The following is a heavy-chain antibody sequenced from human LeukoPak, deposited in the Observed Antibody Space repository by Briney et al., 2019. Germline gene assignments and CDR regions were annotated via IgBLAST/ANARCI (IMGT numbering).Heavy chain of an antibody. CDR3: ARRTIAVAPFDP. D-gene: IGHD6-19*01. Sequence: SETLSLTCTVSGGSISSYYWSWIRQPPGKGLEWIGYIYYSRSTNYNPSLKSRVTISVDTSKNQFSLKLSSVTAADTAVYYCARRTIAVAPFDPWGQGTLVTVSS. J-gene: IGHJ5*02. V-gene: IGHV4-59*08. CDR2: IYYSRST. CDR1: GGSISSYY.